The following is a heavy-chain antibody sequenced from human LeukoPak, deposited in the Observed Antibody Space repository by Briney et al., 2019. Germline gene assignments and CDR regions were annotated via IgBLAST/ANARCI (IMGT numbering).Heavy chain of an antibody. D-gene: IGHD3-10*01. CDR2: ISGSGGTT. CDR1: GFTFNSHA. CDR3: AKAVGSESGNTFDY. V-gene: IGHV3-23*01. Sequence: GGSLRLSCAASGFTFNSHAMNWVRQAPGKGLEWVSGISGSGGTTSYADSVRGRFTISRDNSKNTMYLQMSSLRAEDTATYYCAKAVGSESGNTFDYWSQGTLVTVSS. J-gene: IGHJ4*02.